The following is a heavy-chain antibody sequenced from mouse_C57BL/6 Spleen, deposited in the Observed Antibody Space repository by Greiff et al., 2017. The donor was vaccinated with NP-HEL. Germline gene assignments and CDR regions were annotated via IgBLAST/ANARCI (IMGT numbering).Heavy chain of an antibody. V-gene: IGHV5-4*01. CDR2: ISDGGSYT. J-gene: IGHJ2*01. Sequence: EVKLVESGGGLVKPGGSLKLSCAASGFTFSSYAMSWVRQTPEKRLEWVATISDGGSYTYYPDNVKGRFTISRDNAKNNLYLQMSHLKSEDTAMYYCARDSWSDYWGQGTTLTVSS. D-gene: IGHD1-1*02. CDR1: GFTFSSYA. CDR3: ARDSWSDY.